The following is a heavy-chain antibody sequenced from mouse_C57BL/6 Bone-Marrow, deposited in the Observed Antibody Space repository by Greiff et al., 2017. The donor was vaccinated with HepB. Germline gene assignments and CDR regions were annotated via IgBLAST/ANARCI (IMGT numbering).Heavy chain of an antibody. D-gene: IGHD1-1*01. CDR3: ARGDYYGSSHYYFDY. J-gene: IGHJ2*01. CDR1: GYTFTSYW. V-gene: IGHV1-69*01. Sequence: QVQLKQPGAELVMPGASVKLSCKASGYTFTSYWMHWVKQRPGQGLEWIGEIDPSDSYTNYNQKFKGKSTLTVDKSSSTAYMQLSSLTSEDSAVYYCARGDYYGSSHYYFDYWGQGTTLTVSS. CDR2: IDPSDSYT.